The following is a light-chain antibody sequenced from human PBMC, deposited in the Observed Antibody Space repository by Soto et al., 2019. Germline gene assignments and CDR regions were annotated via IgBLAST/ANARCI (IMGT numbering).Light chain of an antibody. CDR2: EIS. CDR3: SSYTTSHTLV. Sequence: QSVLTQPASVSESPGQSITISCTGTSSDVGASDYVSWYQQHPGKAPQLIIYEISNRPSGVSNRFSGSKSGNTASLTISGLQAEDESDYYFSSYTTSHTLVFGGGTQLTVL. V-gene: IGLV2-14*01. CDR1: SSDVGASDY. J-gene: IGLJ2*01.